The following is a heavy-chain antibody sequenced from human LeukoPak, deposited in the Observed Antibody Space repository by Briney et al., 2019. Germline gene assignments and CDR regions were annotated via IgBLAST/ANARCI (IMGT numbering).Heavy chain of an antibody. Sequence: SETLSLTCTVSSGSISTYYWTWIRQPPGKRLEWIGFIHYTGSTNYNPSLKSRVTISVDTSKNQFSLKLSSVTAADTAVYYCARISIVVVPGYFDYWGQGTLVTVSS. CDR1: SGSISTYY. CDR3: ARISIVVVPGYFDY. V-gene: IGHV4-59*08. CDR2: IHYTGST. J-gene: IGHJ4*02. D-gene: IGHD2-2*01.